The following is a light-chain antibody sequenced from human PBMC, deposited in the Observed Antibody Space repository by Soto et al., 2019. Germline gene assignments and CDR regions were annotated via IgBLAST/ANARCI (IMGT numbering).Light chain of an antibody. CDR2: DGS. CDR3: SSYTSKSGV. V-gene: IGLV2-14*03. Sequence: QSALTQPASVSGFPGHSITISCTGTSSDVGRYNFVSWYQQHPGKAPKLIIYDGSNWPSGVSDRFSASRSGDTASLTISGLQTGDEADYYCSSYTSKSGVFGGGTKLTVL. CDR1: SSDVGRYNF. J-gene: IGLJ3*02.